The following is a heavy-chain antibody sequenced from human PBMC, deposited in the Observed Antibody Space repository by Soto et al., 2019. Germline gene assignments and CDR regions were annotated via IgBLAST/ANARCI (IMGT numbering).Heavy chain of an antibody. CDR3: ARHVLRYYYYYYMDV. CDR1: GFSTTSSSAGSFSSNSYF. J-gene: IGHJ6*03. V-gene: IGHV4-39*01. CDR2: VSYSGST. D-gene: IGHD3-9*01. Sequence: SETLSLTCPFSGFSTTSSSAGSFSSNSYFWGWIRQPPGKGPEWMGSVSYSGSTYYNPSPKSRVTISVDTSKTQFSLRLNSVTAADTAVYYCARHVLRYYYYYYMDVWDKGTTVTVSS.